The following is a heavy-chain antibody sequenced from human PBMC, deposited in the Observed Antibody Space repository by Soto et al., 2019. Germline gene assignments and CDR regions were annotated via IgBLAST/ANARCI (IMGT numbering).Heavy chain of an antibody. Sequence: QVQLVQSGAEVKKPGASVKVSCKASGYTFTSYDINWVRQATGQGLEWMGLVNPNSGNTAYAQKFQGRVTMTRNTSISTAYMELSSLRSEDTAVYYCARERSDLGGMDVWGQGTTVTVSS. CDR2: VNPNSGNT. J-gene: IGHJ6*02. D-gene: IGHD3-16*01. V-gene: IGHV1-8*01. CDR1: GYTFTSYD. CDR3: ARERSDLGGMDV.